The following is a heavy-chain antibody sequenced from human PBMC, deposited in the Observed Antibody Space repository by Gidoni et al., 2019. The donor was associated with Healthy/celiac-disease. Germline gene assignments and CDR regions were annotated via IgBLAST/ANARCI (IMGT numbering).Heavy chain of an antibody. V-gene: IGHV3-7*03. CDR1: GFTFSSYW. CDR3: AREGDGSYSYAFDI. J-gene: IGHJ3*02. D-gene: IGHD1-26*01. CDR2: IKQDGSEK. Sequence: EVQLVESGGGLVQPGGSLSLSCAASGFTFSSYWMSWVRQAPGKGLEWVANIKQDGSEKYYVDSVKGRFTISRDNAKNSLYLQMNSLRAEDTAVYYCAREGDGSYSYAFDIWGQGTMVTVSS.